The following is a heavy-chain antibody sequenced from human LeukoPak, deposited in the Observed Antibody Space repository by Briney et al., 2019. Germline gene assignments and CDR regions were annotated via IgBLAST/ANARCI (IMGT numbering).Heavy chain of an antibody. CDR1: GLTLSGHY. V-gene: IGHV3-11*06. D-gene: IGHD3-10*01. J-gene: IGHJ4*02. Sequence: GGSLRLSCAASGLTLSGHYMSWIRQAPGKGLEWVSYISNSGSYTNHADSVKGRFTVSRDNAKSSLYLQMDSLRAEDTAVYYCAGMYYYGLRAFDYWGQGTLVTVSS. CDR3: AGMYYYGLRAFDY. CDR2: ISNSGSYT.